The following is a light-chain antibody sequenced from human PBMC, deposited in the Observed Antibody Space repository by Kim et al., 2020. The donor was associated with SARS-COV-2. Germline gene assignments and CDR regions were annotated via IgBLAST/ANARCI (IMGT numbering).Light chain of an antibody. V-gene: IGLV3-21*04. Sequence: SYELTQPPSVSVAPGKTARITCGGNNIGSKSVHWYQQKPGQAPVLVIYYDSDRPSGIPERFSGSNSGNTATLTISWVEAGDEADYYCQVWDSSSDHPWVFGGGTQLTVL. J-gene: IGLJ3*02. CDR2: YDS. CDR1: NIGSKS. CDR3: QVWDSSSDHPWV.